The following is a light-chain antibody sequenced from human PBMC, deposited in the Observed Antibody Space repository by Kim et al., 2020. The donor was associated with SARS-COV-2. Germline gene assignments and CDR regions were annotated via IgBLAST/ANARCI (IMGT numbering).Light chain of an antibody. CDR2: QDS. CDR3: QAWDSSTAV. CDR1: KLGDKY. Sequence: VSPSKTASITCSGDKLGDKYACWYQQKPGQSPVLVIYQDSKRPSGIPERFSGSNSGNTATLTISGTQAMDEADYYCQAWDSSTAVFGGGTQLTVL. J-gene: IGLJ2*01. V-gene: IGLV3-1*01.